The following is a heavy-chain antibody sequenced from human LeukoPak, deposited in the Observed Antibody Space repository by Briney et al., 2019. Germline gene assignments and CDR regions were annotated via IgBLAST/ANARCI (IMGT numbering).Heavy chain of an antibody. J-gene: IGHJ4*02. CDR3: ARSRGVYVWGSYRPFDY. CDR1: GYTFTSYD. CDR2: MNPNSGNT. D-gene: IGHD3-16*02. V-gene: IGHV1-8*01. Sequence: ASVKVSCKAPGYTFTSYDINWVRQATGQGLEWMGWMNPNSGNTGYAQKFQGRVTMTRNTSISTAYMELSSLRSEDTAVYYCARSRGVYVWGSYRPFDYWGQGTLVTVSS.